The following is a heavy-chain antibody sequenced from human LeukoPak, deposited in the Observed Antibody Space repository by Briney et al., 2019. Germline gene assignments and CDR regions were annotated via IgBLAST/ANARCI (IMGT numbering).Heavy chain of an antibody. V-gene: IGHV2-5*08. J-gene: IGHJ4*02. CDR2: IYWDDDK. D-gene: IGHD3-10*01. Sequence: TLSLTCTVSGGSISSYYWSWIRQPPGKALEWLALIYWDDDKRYSPSLKSRLTITKDTSKNQVVLTMTNMDPVDTATYYCAHTKSLWFGEFWDYWGQGTLVTVSS. CDR3: AHTKSLWFGEFWDY. CDR1: GGSISSYYW.